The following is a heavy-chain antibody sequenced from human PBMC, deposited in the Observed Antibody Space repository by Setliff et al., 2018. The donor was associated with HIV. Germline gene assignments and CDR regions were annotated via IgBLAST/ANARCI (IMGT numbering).Heavy chain of an antibody. V-gene: IGHV2-5*01. Sequence: GPTLVNTTQTLTLTCTFSGLSLSTSGVGVGWIRQSPRKALEWLAFIYWNNNKHYSTSLKSRLTVTKDTSKNRVVFTMTNMDPVDTATYYCAYSGRQLRGPYFDFWGQGTPVTVSS. CDR2: IYWNNNK. J-gene: IGHJ4*02. D-gene: IGHD1-1*01. CDR3: AYSGRQLRGPYFDF. CDR1: GLSLSTSGVG.